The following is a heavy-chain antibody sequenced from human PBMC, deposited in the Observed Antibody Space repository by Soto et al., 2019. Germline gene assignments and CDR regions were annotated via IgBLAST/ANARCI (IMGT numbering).Heavy chain of an antibody. Sequence: GGSLRLSCAASGFTFSSYSMNWVRQAPGKGLEWVSSISSSSSYIYYADSVKGRFTISRDNAKNSLYLQMNSLRAEDTAVYYCARDLSMVVAAPRGPFDYWGQGTLVTVSS. CDR1: GFTFSSYS. CDR3: ARDLSMVVAAPRGPFDY. V-gene: IGHV3-21*01. J-gene: IGHJ4*02. CDR2: ISSSSSYI. D-gene: IGHD2-15*01.